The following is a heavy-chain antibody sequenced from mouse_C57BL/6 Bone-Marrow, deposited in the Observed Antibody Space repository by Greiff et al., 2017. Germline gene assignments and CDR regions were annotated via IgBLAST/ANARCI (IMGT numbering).Heavy chain of an antibody. Sequence: EVQLVESGGDLVKPGGSLKLSCAASGFTFSSYGMSWVRQTPDKRLEWVATISSGGSYTYYPDSVKGRFTISRDNAKNTLYLQMSSLKSEDTAMYYWAGHVHWGQGTLVTVSA. CDR2: ISSGGSYT. CDR3: AGHVH. CDR1: GFTFSSYG. J-gene: IGHJ3*01. V-gene: IGHV5-6*01.